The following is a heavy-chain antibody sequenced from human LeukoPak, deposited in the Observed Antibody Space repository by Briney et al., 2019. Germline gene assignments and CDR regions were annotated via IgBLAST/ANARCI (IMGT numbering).Heavy chain of an antibody. V-gene: IGHV4-31*11. CDR2: RSYDGRT. D-gene: IGHD4-11*01. CDR1: GGSISSVGSY. CDR3: ARVLDYSWGRGGFDY. Sequence: SETLSLTCAVSGGSISSVGSYWSWIRQHPGTGLEWIGYRSYDGRTSYNPSLKSRASISIDTSQNQVSLNLNSVTAADTAVYCCARVLDYSWGRGGFDYWGQGTLVTVSS. J-gene: IGHJ4*02.